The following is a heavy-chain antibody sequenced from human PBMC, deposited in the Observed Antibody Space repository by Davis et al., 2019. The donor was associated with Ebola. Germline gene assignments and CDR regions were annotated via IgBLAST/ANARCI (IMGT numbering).Heavy chain of an antibody. D-gene: IGHD5-24*01. J-gene: IGHJ4*02. CDR1: GYTFTAYY. Sequence: ASVKVSCKASGYTFTAYYMHWVRQAPGQTLEWMGCISVGNGDTKYSRKFQDRVTITRDTSASTAYMELSSLRSEDTAVYYCARGLGVDGYHPIDYWGQGTLVTVSS. CDR2: ISVGNGDT. V-gene: IGHV1-3*01. CDR3: ARGLGVDGYHPIDY.